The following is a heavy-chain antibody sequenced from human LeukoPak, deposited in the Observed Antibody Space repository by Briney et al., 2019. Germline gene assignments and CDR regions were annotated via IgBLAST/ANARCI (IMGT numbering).Heavy chain of an antibody. V-gene: IGHV4-34*01. CDR3: ARHGIIYGSGTNFDY. CDR1: GGSFSGYY. D-gene: IGHD3-10*01. CDR2: VYHSGST. J-gene: IGHJ4*02. Sequence: PSETLSLTCVVYGGSFSGYYWSWIRQPPGKGLEWIGQVYHSGSTNYNPSLKSRVTISVDKSKNQFSLKLSSVTAADTAVYFCARHGIIYGSGTNFDYWGQGTLVTVSS.